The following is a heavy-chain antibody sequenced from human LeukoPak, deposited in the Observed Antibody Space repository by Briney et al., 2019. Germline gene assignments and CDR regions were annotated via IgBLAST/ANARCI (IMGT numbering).Heavy chain of an antibody. CDR2: INHSGST. Sequence: SETLSLTCAVYGGSFSGYYWSWIRQPPGKGLEWIGEINHSGSTNYNPSLKGRVTISVDTSKNQFSLKLSSVTAADTAVYYCARGSSGGSCYSRVHAGWFDPWGQGTLVTVSS. J-gene: IGHJ5*02. CDR1: GGSFSGYY. CDR3: ARGSSGGSCYSRVHAGWFDP. V-gene: IGHV4-34*01. D-gene: IGHD2-15*01.